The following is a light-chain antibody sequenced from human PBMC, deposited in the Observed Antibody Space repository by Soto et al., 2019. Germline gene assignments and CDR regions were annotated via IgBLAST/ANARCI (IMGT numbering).Light chain of an antibody. CDR3: QQSDSILLT. V-gene: IGKV1-39*01. J-gene: IGKJ4*01. CDR2: AAS. Sequence: DIQMTQSPSSLSASVGDRVTITCRASQSISRYLHWYQQKPGKAPKLLIYAASSLQSGVPSRFSGSGSGTDLTLTISSLQPEDFATYYCQQSDSILLTFGGGTKVEIK. CDR1: QSISRY.